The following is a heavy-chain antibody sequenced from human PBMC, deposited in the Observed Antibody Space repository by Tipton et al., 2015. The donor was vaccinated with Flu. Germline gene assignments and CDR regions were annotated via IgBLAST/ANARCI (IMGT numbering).Heavy chain of an antibody. CDR1: GGPISSSSHY. CDR2: IYYTGYP. V-gene: IGHV4-39*07. CDR3: ARDRGLFFGGNPGMN. D-gene: IGHD4-23*01. Sequence: TLSLTCTVSGGPISSSSHYWGWIRQSPGRGLEWVGSIYYTGYPYHNPSLRSRLAMSVDTSKNQFSLRLTSMTAADTAIYYCARDRGLFFGGNPGMNWGQGTLVTISS. J-gene: IGHJ4*02.